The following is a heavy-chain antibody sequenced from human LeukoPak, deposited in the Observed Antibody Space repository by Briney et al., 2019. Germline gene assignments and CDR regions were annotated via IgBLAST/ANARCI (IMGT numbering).Heavy chain of an antibody. Sequence: SETLSLTCTVSGYSISSGYCWGWIRQPPGKGLEWIGSIYHSGSTYYNPSLKSRVTISLDTSKNQFSLKLSSVTAADTAVYYCARARHGYIYGYRPNELGHFFDYWGQGTLVTVSS. CDR1: GYSISSGYC. CDR2: IYHSGST. CDR3: ARARHGYIYGYRPNELGHFFDY. V-gene: IGHV4-38-2*02. J-gene: IGHJ4*02. D-gene: IGHD5-18*01.